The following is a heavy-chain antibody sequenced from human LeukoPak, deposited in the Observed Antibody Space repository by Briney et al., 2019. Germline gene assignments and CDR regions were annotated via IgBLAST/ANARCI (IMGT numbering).Heavy chain of an antibody. Sequence: GGSLRLSCAASGFTFSDYYMSWIRQAPGKGLEWVSYISSSGSTIYYADSVKGRFTISRDNAKNSLYLQMNSLRAEDTAVYYCARERGGPWGRYSYGYPFDYWGQGTLVTVAS. J-gene: IGHJ4*02. CDR3: ARERGGPWGRYSYGYPFDY. CDR2: ISSSGSTI. V-gene: IGHV3-11*01. CDR1: GFTFSDYY. D-gene: IGHD5-18*01.